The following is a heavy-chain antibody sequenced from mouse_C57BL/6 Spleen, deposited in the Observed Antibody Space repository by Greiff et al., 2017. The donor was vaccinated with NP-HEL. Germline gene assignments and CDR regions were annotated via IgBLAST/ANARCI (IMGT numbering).Heavy chain of an antibody. J-gene: IGHJ2*01. CDR2: IYPSDSET. V-gene: IGHV1-61*01. Sequence: QVQLQQPGAELVRPGSSVKLSCKASGYTFTSYWMDWVKQRPGQGLEWIGNIYPSDSETHYNQKFKDKATLTVDKSSSTAYMQLSSLTSEDSAVYYCARPDYYGSSSYYLDYWGQGTTLTVSS. D-gene: IGHD1-1*01. CDR1: GYTFTSYW. CDR3: ARPDYYGSSSYYLDY.